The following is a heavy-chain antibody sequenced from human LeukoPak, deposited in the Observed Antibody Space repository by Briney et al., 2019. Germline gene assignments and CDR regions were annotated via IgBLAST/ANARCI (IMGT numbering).Heavy chain of an antibody. D-gene: IGHD1-26*01. J-gene: IGHJ4*02. CDR1: GGSFSGYY. CDR3: ARDSGSYYVFDY. Sequence: SKTLSLTCAVYGGSFSGYYWSWIRQPPGKGLEWIGEINHSGSTNYNPSLKSRVTISVDTSKNQFSLKLSSVTAADTAVYYCARDSGSYYVFDYWGQGTLVTVSS. V-gene: IGHV4-34*01. CDR2: INHSGST.